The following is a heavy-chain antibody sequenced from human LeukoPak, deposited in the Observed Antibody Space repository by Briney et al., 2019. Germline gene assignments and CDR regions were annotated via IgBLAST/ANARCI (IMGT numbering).Heavy chain of an antibody. V-gene: IGHV1-69*13. D-gene: IGHD5/OR15-5a*01. CDR1: GGTFSSYA. CDR2: IIPIFGTA. CDR3: ARDPSTRGWFDP. Sequence: GASVKVSCKASGGTFSSYAISWVRQAPGQGLGWMGGIIPIFGTANYAQKFQGRVTITADESTSTAYMELSSLRSEDTAVYYCARDPSTRGWFDPWGQGTLVTVSS. J-gene: IGHJ5*02.